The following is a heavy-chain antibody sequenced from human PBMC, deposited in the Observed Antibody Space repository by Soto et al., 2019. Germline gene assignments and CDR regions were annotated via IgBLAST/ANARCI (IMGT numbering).Heavy chain of an antibody. Sequence: GGSLRLSCAASGFTFSSYGMHWVRQAPGKGLEWVAVISYDGSNKYYADSVKGRFTISRDNSKNTLYLQMNSLRAEDTAVYYCAKDLYDFWSGYYPFYYYYYMDVWGKGTTVTVSS. CDR2: ISYDGSNK. J-gene: IGHJ6*03. CDR1: GFTFSSYG. CDR3: AKDLYDFWSGYYPFYYYYYMDV. V-gene: IGHV3-30*18. D-gene: IGHD3-3*01.